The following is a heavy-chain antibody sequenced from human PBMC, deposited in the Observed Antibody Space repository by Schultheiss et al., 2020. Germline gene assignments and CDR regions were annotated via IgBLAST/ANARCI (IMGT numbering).Heavy chain of an antibody. Sequence: SLKISCAASGFTFGDYAMHWVRQAPGKGLEWVSGISWNSGSIGYADSVKGRFTISRDNAKNSLYLQMDSPRHEDTAVYYCARDALVYGDLRALVDWGQGTLVTVSS. D-gene: IGHD4-17*01. J-gene: IGHJ4*02. CDR2: ISWNSGSI. CDR3: ARDALVYGDLRALVD. V-gene: IGHV3-9*01. CDR1: GFTFGDYA.